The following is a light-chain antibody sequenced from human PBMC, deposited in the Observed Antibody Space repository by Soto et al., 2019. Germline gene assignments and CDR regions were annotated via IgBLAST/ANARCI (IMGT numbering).Light chain of an antibody. CDR3: QQDYNLPWT. V-gene: IGKV3D-7*01. Sequence: TQSPATLSLSPGDRATLSCRASQFISSNYLSWYQQKPGQAPRLLIYGASTRATGIPDRFSGSGSETDFTLTISGLQPEDFAVYYCQQDYNLPWTFGHGTKVDIK. J-gene: IGKJ1*01. CDR2: GAS. CDR1: QFISSNY.